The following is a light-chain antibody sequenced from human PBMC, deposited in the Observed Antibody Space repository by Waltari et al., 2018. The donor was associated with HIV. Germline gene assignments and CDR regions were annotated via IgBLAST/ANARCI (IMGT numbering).Light chain of an antibody. CDR2: AAS. V-gene: IGKV1-39*01. CDR1: QSISKY. J-gene: IGKJ4*01. CDR3: QQSYSSPAVT. Sequence: DIQMTQSPSSLSVSVGDRVTITCRASQSISKYLNWYQQRPGKAPRLLIFAASTLQGGVPSRFSCSGSGTDFNFTITSLQREDLATYYCQQSYSSPAVTFGGGTKVEIK.